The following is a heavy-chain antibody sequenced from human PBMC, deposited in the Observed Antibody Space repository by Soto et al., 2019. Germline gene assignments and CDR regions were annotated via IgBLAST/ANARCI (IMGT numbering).Heavy chain of an antibody. J-gene: IGHJ4*02. CDR3: ARAPLLEGSPTQIDF. Sequence: GGSLRLSCAASGFTFSSCGMHWVRQAPGKGLEWVAVVWYDGGNKHYADSVKGRFTISRDNFKNMVFLEMNSLRAEDTAVYYCARAPLLEGSPTQIDFWGQGILVIVSS. D-gene: IGHD3-10*01. CDR2: VWYDGGNK. CDR1: GFTFSSCG. V-gene: IGHV3-33*01.